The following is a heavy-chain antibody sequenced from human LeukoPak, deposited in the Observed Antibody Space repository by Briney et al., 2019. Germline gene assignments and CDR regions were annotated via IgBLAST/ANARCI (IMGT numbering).Heavy chain of an antibody. Sequence: SETLSLTCTVSVGSISNYYWSWIRQPPGKGQEWIGYIYYSGSTNYNPSLKSRVTISVDTSKNQFSLKLSSVTAADTAVYYCARGDIVGPTTAPYYYYALDVWGQGTTVTVSS. CDR3: ARGDIVGPTTAPYYYYALDV. V-gene: IGHV4-59*08. D-gene: IGHD1-26*01. CDR2: IYYSGST. CDR1: VGSISNYY. J-gene: IGHJ6*02.